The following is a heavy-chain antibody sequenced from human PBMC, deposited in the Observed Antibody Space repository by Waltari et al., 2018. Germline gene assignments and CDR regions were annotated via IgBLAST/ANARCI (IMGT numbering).Heavy chain of an antibody. J-gene: IGHJ4*02. CDR3: AKEGVVINGYYFDY. Sequence: QVLLVESGGGVVQPGTSLRLSCAASVFSFRNFGVHWVRQAPGKGLELVAGIAEEGRDVYYADAVKGRATISRDNSKNTLYLKMNSLRPEDTAVYYCAKEGVVINGYYFDYWGQGTLVTVSS. CDR2: IAEEGRDV. D-gene: IGHD2-21*01. CDR1: VFSFRNFG. V-gene: IGHV3-30*18.